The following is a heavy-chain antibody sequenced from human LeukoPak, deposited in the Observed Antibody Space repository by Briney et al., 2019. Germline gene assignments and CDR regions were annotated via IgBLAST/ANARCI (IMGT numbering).Heavy chain of an antibody. CDR2: ISGNGGVI. D-gene: IGHD5-12*01. V-gene: IGHV3-11*01. CDR3: ARDGGYSGYFMDV. J-gene: IGHJ6*03. Sequence: GGSLRLSCAASGFTFSDNYMTWVRQAPGKGLEWLSYISGNGGVIQYADSVKGRFTISRDNAKDLLYLQMNSLRAEDTAVYYCARDGGYSGYFMDVWGKGTTVTISS. CDR1: GFTFSDNY.